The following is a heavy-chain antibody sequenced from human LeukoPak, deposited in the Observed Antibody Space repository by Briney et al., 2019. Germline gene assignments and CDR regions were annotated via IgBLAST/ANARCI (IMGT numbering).Heavy chain of an antibody. D-gene: IGHD3-22*01. CDR2: INHSGST. CDR3: ARGRTPYYYDSSGYKYYFDY. V-gene: IGHV4-34*01. J-gene: IGHJ4*02. Sequence: SETLSLTCAVYGGSFSGYYWSWIRQPPGKGLEWTGEINHSGSTNYNPSLKSRVIISVDTSKNQFSLKLSSVTAADTAVYYCARGRTPYYYDSSGYKYYFDYWGQGTLVTVSS. CDR1: GGSFSGYY.